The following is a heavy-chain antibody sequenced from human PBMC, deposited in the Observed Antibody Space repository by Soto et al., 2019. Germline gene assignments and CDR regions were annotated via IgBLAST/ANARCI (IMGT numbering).Heavy chain of an antibody. J-gene: IGHJ4*02. D-gene: IGHD6-19*01. V-gene: IGHV1-18*01. CDR3: ARFYSSGWPRGYFDY. CDR2: ISTFHGSI. CDR1: GYTFTSHG. Sequence: QVQLVQSGGEVKKPGASVKVSCKAAGYTFTSHGISWVRQAPGQGLEWMGWISTFHGSINYAQKFQVRVTMTTDTSTSTAYMELRSLRSDDTAVYYCARFYSSGWPRGYFDYWGQGTPVTVSA.